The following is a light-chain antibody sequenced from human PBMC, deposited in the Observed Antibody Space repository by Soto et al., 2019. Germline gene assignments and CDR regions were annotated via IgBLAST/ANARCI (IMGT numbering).Light chain of an antibody. CDR1: SGHSNYA. Sequence: QSVLTQSPSASASLGASVKLTCTLSSGHSNYAIAWHQQQPEKGPRYLMKVNSDGSHRKGDEIPDRFSGSSSGAQRYLTISSLQSEDEADYYCQTWGTGIRVFGTGTKLTVL. J-gene: IGLJ1*01. V-gene: IGLV4-69*01. CDR2: VNSDGSH. CDR3: QTWGTGIRV.